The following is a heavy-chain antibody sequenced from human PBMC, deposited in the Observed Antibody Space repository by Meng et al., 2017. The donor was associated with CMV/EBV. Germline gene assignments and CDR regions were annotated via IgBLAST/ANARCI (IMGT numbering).Heavy chain of an antibody. CDR1: GFTFSSYS. CDR3: AIGVTGRYCSSTSCYEDY. CDR2: ISSSSSYI. V-gene: IGHV3-21*01. D-gene: IGHD2-2*01. Sequence: GGSLRLSCAASGFTFSSYSMNWVRQAPGKGLEWVSSISSSSSYIYYAASVKGRFTISRDNAKNSLYLQMNSLRAEDTAVYYCAIGVTGRYCSSTSCYEDYWGQGTLVTVSS. J-gene: IGHJ4*02.